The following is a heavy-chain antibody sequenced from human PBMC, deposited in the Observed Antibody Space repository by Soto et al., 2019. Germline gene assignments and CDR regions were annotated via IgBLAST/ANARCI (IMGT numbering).Heavy chain of an antibody. V-gene: IGHV6-1*01. CDR3: ARDDYISGWKVY. J-gene: IGHJ4*02. CDR1: GDSVSSNSAA. CDR2: TYYRSEWYN. Sequence: SQTLSLTCSICGDSVSSNSAAWHWISQSPSRGLEWLGRTYYRSEWYNDYALSVKSRISVNPDTSKNQFSLQLNSVTPEDTAVYYCARDDYISGWKVYWGQGTLVTV. D-gene: IGHD6-19*01.